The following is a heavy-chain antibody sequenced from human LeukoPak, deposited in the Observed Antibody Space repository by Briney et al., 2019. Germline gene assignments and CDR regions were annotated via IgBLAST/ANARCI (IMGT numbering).Heavy chain of an antibody. D-gene: IGHD3-22*01. CDR2: ISGGGGTT. J-gene: IGHJ5*02. Sequence: PGGSLRLSCAASGFTFSNYAMSWVRQAPGKGLEWVSAISGGGGTTYYADSVKGRFTISRYNSKNTLYLQMNSLRAEDTAVYYCAKAAEYYYDSSGYGSWGQGTLVTVSS. CDR3: AKAAEYYYDSSGYGS. V-gene: IGHV3-23*01. CDR1: GFTFSNYA.